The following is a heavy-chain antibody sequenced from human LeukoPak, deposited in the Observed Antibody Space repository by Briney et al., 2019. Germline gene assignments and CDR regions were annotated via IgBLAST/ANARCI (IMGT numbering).Heavy chain of an antibody. CDR2: IYHSGST. D-gene: IGHD3-16*01. J-gene: IGHJ5*02. V-gene: IGHV4-4*02. Sequence: SGTLSLTCAVSGGSISSSNWWSWVRQPPGKGLEWIGEIYHSGSTNYNPSLKSRVTISVDKSKNQFSLKLSSVTAADTAVYYCARFTPQGYGWGGYNRFDPWGQGTLVTVSS. CDR1: GGSISSSNW. CDR3: ARFTPQGYGWGGYNRFDP.